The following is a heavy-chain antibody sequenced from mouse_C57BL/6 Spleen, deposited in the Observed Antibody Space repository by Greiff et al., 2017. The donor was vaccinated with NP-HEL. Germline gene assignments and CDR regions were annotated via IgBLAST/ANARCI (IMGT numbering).Heavy chain of an antibody. CDR2: IYYSGTI. J-gene: IGHJ1*03. CDR1: GISITTGNYR. V-gene: IGHV3-5*01. Sequence: VQLKESGPGLVKPSQTVFLTCTVTGISITTGNYRWSWIRQFPGNKLKWIGYIYYSGTITYNPSLTSRTTITRDTPKNQFFLEMNSLTAEDTATYYCARVRSSDWYFDVWGTGTTVTVSS. D-gene: IGHD1-1*01. CDR3: ARVRSSDWYFDV.